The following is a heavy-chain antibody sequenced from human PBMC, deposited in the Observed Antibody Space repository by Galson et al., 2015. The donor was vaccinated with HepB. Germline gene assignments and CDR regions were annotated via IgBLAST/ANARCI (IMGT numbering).Heavy chain of an antibody. D-gene: IGHD5-18*01. CDR1: GFTFGTYW. J-gene: IGHJ4*02. CDR3: TSPVGYAYASYYFDS. CDR2: ITQDGDEQ. Sequence: SLRLSCAASGFTFGTYWMSWVRQAPGKGLVWVASITQDGDEQYYVDSVKGRFTISRDNGKNSFFLQMNSLRADDTAVYYCTSPVGYAYASYYFDSWGQGALVTVSS. V-gene: IGHV3-7*05.